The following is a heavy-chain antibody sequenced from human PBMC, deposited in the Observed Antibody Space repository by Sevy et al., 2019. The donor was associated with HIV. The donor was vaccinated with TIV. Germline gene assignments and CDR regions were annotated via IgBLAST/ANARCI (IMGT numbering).Heavy chain of an antibody. D-gene: IGHD3-22*01. CDR1: GFTFSSYA. Sequence: GGSLRLSCTASGFTFSSYAMSWVHQAPGKGLEWVSAISGSGGSTYYADSVKGRFTISRDNSKNTLYLQMNSLRAEDTAVYYCAKDPGDSPGNYYYGMDVWGQGTTVTVSS. J-gene: IGHJ6*02. V-gene: IGHV3-23*01. CDR2: ISGSGGST. CDR3: AKDPGDSPGNYYYGMDV.